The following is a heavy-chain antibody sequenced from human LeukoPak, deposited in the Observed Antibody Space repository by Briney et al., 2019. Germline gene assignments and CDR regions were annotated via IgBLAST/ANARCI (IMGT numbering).Heavy chain of an antibody. CDR1: GGSISSGGYS. D-gene: IGHD5-24*01. Sequence: PSETLSLTCAVSGGSISSGGYSWSWIRQPPGKGLEWIGYIYHSGSTYYNPSLKSRVIISVDRSKNQFSLKLSSVTAADTAVYYCAREVEMATNFFDYWGQGTLVTVSS. V-gene: IGHV4-30-2*01. CDR3: AREVEMATNFFDY. CDR2: IYHSGST. J-gene: IGHJ4*02.